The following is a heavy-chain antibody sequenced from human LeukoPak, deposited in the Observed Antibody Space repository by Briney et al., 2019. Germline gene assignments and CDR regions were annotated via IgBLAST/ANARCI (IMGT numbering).Heavy chain of an antibody. CDR2: IYRSGST. Sequence: KASETLSLTCTVSGYSINSGYYWVWIRQPPGKGLEWIGSIYRSGSTNYNPSLKSRVTISVDTSKNQFSLKVSSVTAADTAVYYCARGDCSGSICYSPMDVWGTGTTVTVSS. J-gene: IGHJ6*03. CDR1: GYSINSGYY. V-gene: IGHV4-38-2*02. D-gene: IGHD2-21*01. CDR3: ARGDCSGSICYSPMDV.